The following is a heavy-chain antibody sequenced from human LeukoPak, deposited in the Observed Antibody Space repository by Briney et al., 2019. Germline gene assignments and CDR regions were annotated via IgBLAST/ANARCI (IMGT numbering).Heavy chain of an antibody. V-gene: IGHV1-2*02. D-gene: IGHD6-19*01. CDR2: INPNSGGT. Sequence: ASVKVSCKASGYTFSGYNMHWVRQAPGQGLEWMGWINPNSGGTNYAQKFQGRITITRDTSTSTVNMELSGLRSDDTAVYHCARSAGIAVAGAAAYWGQGTLVTVSS. CDR3: ARSAGIAVAGAAAY. CDR1: GYTFSGYN. J-gene: IGHJ4*02.